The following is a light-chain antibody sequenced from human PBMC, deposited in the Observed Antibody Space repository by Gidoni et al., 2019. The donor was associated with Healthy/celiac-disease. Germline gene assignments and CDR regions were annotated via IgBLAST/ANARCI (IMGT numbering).Light chain of an antibody. CDR3: QQRSNF. CDR1: QSVSSY. V-gene: IGKV3-11*01. CDR2: DAS. Sequence: EIVLTQSPATLSLSLGERATLSCRASQSVSSYLAWYQQKPGQAPRLLIYDASNRATGIPARFSGSGSGTDFTLTISSLDAEDYAVYYCQQRSNFFGGGTKVEIK. J-gene: IGKJ4*01.